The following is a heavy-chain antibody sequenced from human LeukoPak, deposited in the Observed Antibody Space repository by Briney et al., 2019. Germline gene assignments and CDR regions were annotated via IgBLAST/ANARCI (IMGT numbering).Heavy chain of an antibody. Sequence: GGSLRLSCAASGFTFSSNGMNWVRQAPGKGLEWVSAIFGNGRTTYYADSVKGRFTISRDNSKNTLYLQMNSLRAEDTAVYYCARGRYDWNDVGYFDYWGQGTLVSVSS. D-gene: IGHD1-1*01. J-gene: IGHJ4*02. CDR1: GFTFSSNG. CDR2: IFGNGRTT. V-gene: IGHV3-23*01. CDR3: ARGRYDWNDVGYFDY.